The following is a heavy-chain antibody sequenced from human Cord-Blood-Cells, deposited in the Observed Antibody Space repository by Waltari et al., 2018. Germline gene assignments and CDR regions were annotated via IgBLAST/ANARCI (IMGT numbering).Heavy chain of an antibody. V-gene: IGHV1-69*12. Sequence: QVQLVQSGAEVKKPGSSVKVSCKASGGTFSSYAISWVRQAPGQGLEWRGGIIPSFGTANYEQKFQGRVTITADESTSTAYMELSSLRSEDTAVYYCARARGRFKLEANDAFDIWGQGTMVTVSS. D-gene: IGHD1-1*01. J-gene: IGHJ3*02. CDR1: GGTFSSYA. CDR3: ARARGRFKLEANDAFDI. CDR2: IIPSFGTA.